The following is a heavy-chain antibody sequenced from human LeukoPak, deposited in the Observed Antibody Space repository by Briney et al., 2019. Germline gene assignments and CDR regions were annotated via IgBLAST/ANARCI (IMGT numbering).Heavy chain of an antibody. CDR1: GFTFSSYS. CDR2: ISSSSSYI. V-gene: IGHV3-21*01. Sequence: GGSLRLSCAASGFTFSSYSMNWVRQAPGKGLEWVSSISSSSSYIYYADSVKGRFTISRDNAKNSLYLQMNSLRAEDTAVYYCARSLRYFDWIVLLGYWGQGTLVTVSS. J-gene: IGHJ4*02. CDR3: ARSLRYFDWIVLLGY. D-gene: IGHD3-9*01.